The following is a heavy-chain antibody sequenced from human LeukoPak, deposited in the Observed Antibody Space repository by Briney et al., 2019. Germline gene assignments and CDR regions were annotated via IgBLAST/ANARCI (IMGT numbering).Heavy chain of an antibody. CDR3: AREGGYYDSSGYYYANPWYFDY. V-gene: IGHV4-34*01. J-gene: IGHJ4*02. Sequence: SETLSLTCAVYGGSFSGYYWSWIRQPPGKGLEWIGEINHSGSTNYNPSLKSRVTISVDTSKNQFSLKLSSVTAADTAVYYCAREGGYYDSSGYYYANPWYFDYWGQGTLVTVSS. D-gene: IGHD3-22*01. CDR1: GGSFSGYY. CDR2: INHSGST.